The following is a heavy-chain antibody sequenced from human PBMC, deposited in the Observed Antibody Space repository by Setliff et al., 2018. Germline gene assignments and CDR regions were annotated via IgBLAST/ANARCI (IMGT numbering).Heavy chain of an antibody. J-gene: IGHJ3*02. Sequence: SGGSLRLSCEASGFTFSSYWMHWVRQAPGKGLVWVSHINSDGSSTTYADSVKGRFTISRDNAKNTLYLQMNRLRAEDTAVYYCTRDWGGVGATNAFDIWGQGTMVTVSS. V-gene: IGHV3-74*01. CDR2: INSDGSST. D-gene: IGHD1-26*01. CDR3: TRDWGGVGATNAFDI. CDR1: GFTFSSYW.